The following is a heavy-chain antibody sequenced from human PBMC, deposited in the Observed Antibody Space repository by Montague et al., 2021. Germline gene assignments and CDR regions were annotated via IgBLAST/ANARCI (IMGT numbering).Heavy chain of an antibody. V-gene: IGHV3-43*01. CDR2: ICWDGEIT. D-gene: IGHD3-10*01. CDR3: AKDRYGSGVDGMDV. Sequence: SLRLSFPASGFSFNDYTMHWVRQAPGKGLVLVSLICWDGEITDYADSVKGRFSISRDNSKNSAYLQMNSLRTEDTAWYYCAKDRYGSGVDGMDVWGQGTTVTVSS. J-gene: IGHJ6*02. CDR1: GFSFNDYT.